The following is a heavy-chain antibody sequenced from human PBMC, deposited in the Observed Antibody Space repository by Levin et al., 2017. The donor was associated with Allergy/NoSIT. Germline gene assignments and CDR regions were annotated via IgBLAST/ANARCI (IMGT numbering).Heavy chain of an antibody. V-gene: IGHV4-59*02. J-gene: IGHJ3*02. Sequence: SETLSLTCNVSGDSVSSHYWNWIRQPPGKGLEWIGYVSNSGNTNFNPSLKSRVTMSVDTSKNQFSLKLSSVTAADTAVYYCARYGVYGQGTFDIWGQGTMVTVSS. CDR3: ARYGVYGQGTFDI. CDR2: VSNSGNT. CDR1: GDSVSSHY. D-gene: IGHD4-17*01.